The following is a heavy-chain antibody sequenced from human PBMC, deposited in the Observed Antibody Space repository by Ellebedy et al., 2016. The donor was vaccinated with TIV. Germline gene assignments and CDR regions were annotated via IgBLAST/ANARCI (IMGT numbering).Heavy chain of an antibody. J-gene: IGHJ4*02. D-gene: IGHD3-10*01. V-gene: IGHV1-2*02. CDR3: ARAFGSGSIHFDY. CDR1: GYTFTDYY. CDR2: INPTSGGT. Sequence: AASVKVSCKASGYTFTDYYIHWVRQAPGQRLEWMAYINPTSGGTNYAPKFQGRVTVTRDTSTSTAYMELNNLRSGDTAIYYCARAFGSGSIHFDYWGQGTLVTVSS.